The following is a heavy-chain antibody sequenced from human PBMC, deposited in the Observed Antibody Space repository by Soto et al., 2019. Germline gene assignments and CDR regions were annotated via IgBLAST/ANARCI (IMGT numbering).Heavy chain of an antibody. Sequence: PSETLSLTRAVYCVAFSGYYWSWIRPPPGKGLEWIGEINHSGSTNYNPSLKSRVTISVDTSKNQFSLKLSSVTAADTAVYYCARDRRTVNYYYGMDVWGQGTTVTVSS. CDR2: INHSGST. CDR3: ARDRRTVNYYYGMDV. CDR1: CVAFSGYY. D-gene: IGHD2-21*02. J-gene: IGHJ6*02. V-gene: IGHV4-34*01.